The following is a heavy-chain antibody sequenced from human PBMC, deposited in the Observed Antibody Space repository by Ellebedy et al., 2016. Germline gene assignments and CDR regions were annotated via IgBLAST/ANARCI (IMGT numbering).Heavy chain of an antibody. D-gene: IGHD2-15*01. CDR2: IYTSGST. Sequence: LRLXXTVSGGSISSGSYYWSWIRQPAGKGLEWIGRIYTSGSTNYNPSLKSRVTMSVDTSKNQFSLKLSSVTAADTAVYYCARDYCSGGSCYSRRWGQGTLVTVSS. CDR3: ARDYCSGGSCYSRR. V-gene: IGHV4-61*02. J-gene: IGHJ4*02. CDR1: GGSISSGSYY.